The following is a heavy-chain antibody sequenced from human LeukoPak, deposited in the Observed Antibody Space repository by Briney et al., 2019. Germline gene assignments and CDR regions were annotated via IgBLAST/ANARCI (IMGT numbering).Heavy chain of an antibody. CDR1: GYTFTAHY. D-gene: IGHD3-16*01. Sequence: AASVKVSCKASGYTFTAHYMHWVRQAPGQGLEWMGWINPNSGDTKYSQKFQGRVTMTRDTSISTAYMELSRLRSDDTAVYYCATQRGSYLWGTDFDYWGQGTLVTVSS. CDR3: ATQRGSYLWGTDFDY. J-gene: IGHJ4*02. V-gene: IGHV1-2*02. CDR2: INPNSGDT.